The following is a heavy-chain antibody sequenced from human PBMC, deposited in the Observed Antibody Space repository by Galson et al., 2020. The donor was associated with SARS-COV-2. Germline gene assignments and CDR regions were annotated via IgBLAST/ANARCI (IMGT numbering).Heavy chain of an antibody. CDR1: GGSISSGGYY. D-gene: IGHD2-15*01. V-gene: IGHV4-31*03. J-gene: IGHJ6*02. CDR2: IYYSGST. Sequence: SETLSLTCTVSGGSISSGGYYWSWIRQHPGKGLEWIGYIYYSGSTYYNPSLKSRVTISVDTSKNQFSLKLSSVTAADTAVYYCASEGVGVVAADYGLDVWGQWTTVTVSS. CDR3: ASEGVGVVAADYGLDV.